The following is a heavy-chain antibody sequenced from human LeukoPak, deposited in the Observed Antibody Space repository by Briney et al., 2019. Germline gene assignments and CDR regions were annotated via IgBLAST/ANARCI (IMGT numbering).Heavy chain of an antibody. CDR3: ARGQLLLEGYFYYMDV. Sequence: WGSLRLSCAASGFTFSSYTMHWVRQAPGNGLEWVAVVSDDGNKKFDADFVKGRFTISRDNSKNTLYLQMNSLRGEDTAVYYCARGQLLLEGYFYYMDVWGEGTTVAVSS. V-gene: IGHV3-30-3*01. D-gene: IGHD2-21*01. CDR2: VSDDGNKK. J-gene: IGHJ6*03. CDR1: GFTFSSYT.